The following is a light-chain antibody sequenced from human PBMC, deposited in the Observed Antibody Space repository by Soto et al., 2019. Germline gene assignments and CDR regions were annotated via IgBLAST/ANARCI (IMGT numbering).Light chain of an antibody. CDR2: WAS. Sequence: DIVMTQSPESLAVSLGERATINCKSSQSVLYSSNNKNYLAWYQQKPGQPPKLLIYWASTRDSGVPDRFSGSGSGTDFTLTISSLQAEDVAVYYCQQYYSTPYTFGQGTKLEIK. V-gene: IGKV4-1*01. CDR1: QSVLYSSNNKNY. J-gene: IGKJ2*01. CDR3: QQYYSTPYT.